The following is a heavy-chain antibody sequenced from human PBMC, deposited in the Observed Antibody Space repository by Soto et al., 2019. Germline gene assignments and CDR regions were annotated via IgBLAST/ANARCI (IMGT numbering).Heavy chain of an antibody. Sequence: EVQLVESGGGLVQPGGSLRLSCEASGFTFRNYDMHWVRQGTGKGLEWVSGISAAGDPDYADSVEGRFTISRENAQNSFFLQMNSLRVGDTDVYYCARTVRDFDGLDVWGQGTTVIVSS. J-gene: IGHJ6*02. CDR2: ISAAGDP. CDR3: ARTVRDFDGLDV. V-gene: IGHV3-13*05. CDR1: GFTFRNYD.